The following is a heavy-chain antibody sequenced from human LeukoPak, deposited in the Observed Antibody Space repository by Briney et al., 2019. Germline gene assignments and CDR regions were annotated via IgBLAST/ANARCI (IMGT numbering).Heavy chain of an antibody. Sequence: GGSLRLSCAVSGFTFNSYAMTWVRQAPGKGLEWVSSIVRSGSSTYYADSVKGRFTISRDNSKNTLYLQMDSLRDEDTAIYYCAKDWAGTSCDGDCLNYWGQGTLVTVSS. D-gene: IGHD2-21*02. V-gene: IGHV3-23*01. CDR3: AKDWAGTSCDGDCLNY. CDR1: GFTFNSYA. CDR2: IVRSGSST. J-gene: IGHJ4*02.